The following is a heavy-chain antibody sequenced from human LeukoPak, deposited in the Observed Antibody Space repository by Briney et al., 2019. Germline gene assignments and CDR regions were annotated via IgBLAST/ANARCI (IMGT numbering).Heavy chain of an antibody. Sequence: SETLSLTCTVSGGSISSSSYYWGWIRQPPGKGLEWIGSIYYSGSTYYNPSLKSRVTISVDTSKNQFSLKLSSVTAADTAVYYCARVRVEMASDIWGQGTMVTVSS. CDR3: ARVRVEMASDI. D-gene: IGHD5-24*01. J-gene: IGHJ3*02. CDR1: GGSISSSSYY. CDR2: IYYSGST. V-gene: IGHV4-39*07.